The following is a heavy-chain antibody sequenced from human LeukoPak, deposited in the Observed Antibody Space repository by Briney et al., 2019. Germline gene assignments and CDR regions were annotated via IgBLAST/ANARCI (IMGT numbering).Heavy chain of an antibody. CDR1: GFILSDYY. Sequence: GGSLRLSCAASGFILSDYYMSWIRQAPGKGLEWVAYISTNDRTTYYADSVKGRFTTSRDNAKNSLYLQMNSLRAEDTAVYYCARDLTVAGTGYWGQGTLVTVSS. D-gene: IGHD6-19*01. J-gene: IGHJ4*02. CDR3: ARDLTVAGTGY. V-gene: IGHV3-11*04. CDR2: ISTNDRTT.